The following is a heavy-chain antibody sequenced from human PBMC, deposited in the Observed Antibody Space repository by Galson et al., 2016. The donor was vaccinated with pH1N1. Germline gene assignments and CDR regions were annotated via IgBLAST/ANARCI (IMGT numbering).Heavy chain of an antibody. V-gene: IGHV3-33*01. Sequence: SLRLSCAVSGFTFKNYGMHWVRQAPGKGLEWLVVIWHDGSDQYYADSVKGRFTISRDDSKNTVLLQMNSLRVEDTAVYYCARGNPPTSGSDYFDFWGQGTLVTVSS. D-gene: IGHD1-26*01. CDR3: ARGNPPTSGSDYFDF. CDR2: IWHDGSDQ. J-gene: IGHJ4*02. CDR1: GFTFKNYG.